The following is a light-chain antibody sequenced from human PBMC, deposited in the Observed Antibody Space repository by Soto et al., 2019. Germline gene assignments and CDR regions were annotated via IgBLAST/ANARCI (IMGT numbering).Light chain of an antibody. CDR1: QGVSTW. CDR2: AAT. V-gene: IGKV1D-12*01. Sequence: DIQMTQAPASLSASVGDRVTITCRASQGVSTWVAWFQQKPGQAPNLLIHAATVLQSGVPSRFSGSGSGTEFTLTISSLQPEDSATYYCQQANSFPVTFGQGTKVDIK. CDR3: QQANSFPVT. J-gene: IGKJ2*01.